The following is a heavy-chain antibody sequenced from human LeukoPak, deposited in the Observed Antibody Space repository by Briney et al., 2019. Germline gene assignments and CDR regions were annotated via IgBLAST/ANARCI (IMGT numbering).Heavy chain of an antibody. J-gene: IGHJ4*02. CDR2: INYRGNT. V-gene: IGHV4-39*07. Sequence: SETLSLTCNVSGDSVNSTNYYWAWIRQPPGKGLEWIGSINYRGNTYFNPSLKSRITLSVDSSMNQFSLKLTSVTAADTAMFFCARVTYRSSSPSFNFWGQGTLVTVSS. D-gene: IGHD6-6*01. CDR1: GDSVNSTNYY. CDR3: ARVTYRSSSPSFNF.